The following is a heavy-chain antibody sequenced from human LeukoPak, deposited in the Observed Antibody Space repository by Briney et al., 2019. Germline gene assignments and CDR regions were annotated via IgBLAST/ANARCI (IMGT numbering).Heavy chain of an antibody. D-gene: IGHD4-23*01. J-gene: IGHJ4*02. Sequence: SETLSLTCTVPGGSISSSSYYWGWIRQPPGKGLEWIGSIYYSGSTYYNPSLKSRVTISVDTSKNQFSLKLSSVTAADTAVYYCARQYGGNGYYFDYWGQGTLVTVSS. V-gene: IGHV4-39*01. CDR2: IYYSGST. CDR1: GGSISSSSYY. CDR3: ARQYGGNGYYFDY.